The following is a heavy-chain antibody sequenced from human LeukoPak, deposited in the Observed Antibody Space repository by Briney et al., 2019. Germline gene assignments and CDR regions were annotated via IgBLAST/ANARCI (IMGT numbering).Heavy chain of an antibody. CDR1: GYSISNGYF. CDR3: ARDAVAGTNY. V-gene: IGHV4-38-2*02. CDR2: ISHSGTT. D-gene: IGHD6-19*01. J-gene: IGHJ4*02. Sequence: PSETLSLTCAVSGYSISNGYFWGWIRQSPGKGLEWLGTISHSGTTYYSPSLDGRVTISVDTSKNQFSLKLSSVTAADTAVYYCARDAVAGTNYWGQGTLVTVSS.